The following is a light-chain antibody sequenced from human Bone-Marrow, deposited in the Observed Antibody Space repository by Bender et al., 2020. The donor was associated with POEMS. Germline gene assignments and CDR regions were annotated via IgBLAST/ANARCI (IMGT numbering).Light chain of an antibody. CDR3: SSHSGISDVV. V-gene: IGLV2-14*02. J-gene: IGLJ2*01. CDR1: RSDVGTYNL. CDR2: DVS. Sequence: QSALTQPASVSGSPGQSITISCTGIRSDVGTYNLVSWYQQHPGKAPKVMIYDVSNRPSGVSNRFSASKSGNTASLTVSGLQPEDEADYYCSSHSGISDVVFGGGTKLTVL.